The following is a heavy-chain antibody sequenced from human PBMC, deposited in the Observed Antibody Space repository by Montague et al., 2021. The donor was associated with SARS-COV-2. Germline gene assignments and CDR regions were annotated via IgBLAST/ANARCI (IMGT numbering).Heavy chain of an antibody. D-gene: IGHD1-20*01. J-gene: IGHJ6*02. CDR1: GGSISSSSYY. CDR3: ARRVTGTTVHYYYYGMDV. CDR2: IYYSGST. V-gene: IGHV4-39*01. Sequence: SETLSLTCTVSGGSISSSSYYWGWIRQPPGKGLEWIGSIYYSGSTYRNPSLKSRVTISVDTSKNQFTLKLSSVTAADTSVYYCARRVTGTTVHYYYYGMDVWGQGTTVTVSS.